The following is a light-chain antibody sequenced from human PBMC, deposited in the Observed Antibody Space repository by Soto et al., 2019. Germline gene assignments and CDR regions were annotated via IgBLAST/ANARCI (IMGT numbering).Light chain of an antibody. Sequence: ELVWTQSPASLSLSPGERATLSCRASQSVDSYLVWYQQKPGQAPRLLIFGASNRATGIPARFSGSGSGTDFTLTINSLEPEDFAVYYCQQRSSWPITFGQGTRLEIK. CDR3: QQRSSWPIT. CDR1: QSVDSY. CDR2: GAS. V-gene: IGKV3-11*01. J-gene: IGKJ5*01.